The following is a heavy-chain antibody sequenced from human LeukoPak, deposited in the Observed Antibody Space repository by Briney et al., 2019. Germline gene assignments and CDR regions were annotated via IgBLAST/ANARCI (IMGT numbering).Heavy chain of an antibody. J-gene: IGHJ4*02. CDR1: GFTFSDHY. V-gene: IGHV3-23*01. D-gene: IGHD4-17*01. CDR3: AKVPTYYGDYDSDY. CDR2: ISGSNGDT. Sequence: SGGSLRLSCAASGFTFSDHYMDWVRRAPGKGLEWVSTISGSNGDTYYADSVKGRFTISRDNSKNTLYLQMDSLRAEDTAVYYCAKVPTYYGDYDSDYWGQGTLVTVSS.